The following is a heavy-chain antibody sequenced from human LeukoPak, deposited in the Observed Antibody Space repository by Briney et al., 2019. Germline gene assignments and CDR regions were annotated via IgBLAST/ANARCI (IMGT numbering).Heavy chain of an antibody. D-gene: IGHD7-27*01. Sequence: GGSLRLSCTASGFTLSNAWVSWVRQAPGKGLEWVARIKTQTSGGTTDYAAPVKGRFTISRDDSKNTVYLQMNVLETEDTALYYCTIDTLPNWDDAFDIWGQGTMITVS. CDR3: TIDTLPNWDDAFDI. V-gene: IGHV3-15*01. J-gene: IGHJ3*02. CDR1: GFTLSNAW. CDR2: IKTQTSGGTT.